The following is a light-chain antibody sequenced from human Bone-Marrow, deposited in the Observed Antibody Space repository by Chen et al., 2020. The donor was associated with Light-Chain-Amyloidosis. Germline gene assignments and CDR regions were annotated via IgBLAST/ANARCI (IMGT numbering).Light chain of an antibody. J-gene: IGLJ2*01. CDR3: QSADSSGTYEVI. V-gene: IGLV3-25*03. CDR2: RDT. CDR1: DLPTKY. Sequence: SYELTQPPSVSVSPGQTARITCSGDDLPTKYAYWYQQKPGQAPVLVIHRDTERPSGISERFSGSISGTTDTLTISGVQAEDEADYHCQSADSSGTYEVIFGGGTKLTVL.